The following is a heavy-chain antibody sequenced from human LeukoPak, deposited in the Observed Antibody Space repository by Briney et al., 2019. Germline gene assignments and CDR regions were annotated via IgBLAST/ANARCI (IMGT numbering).Heavy chain of an antibody. CDR1: GYTFTGYY. D-gene: IGHD3-10*01. Sequence: ASVKVSCKASGYTFTGYYMHWVRQAPGQGLEWMGWINPNSGGTNYAQKFQGRVTMTRDTSISTAYMELSRLRSDDTAVYYCARGSGSRSGDAFDIWGQGTMVTVSS. J-gene: IGHJ3*02. V-gene: IGHV1-2*02. CDR2: INPNSGGT. CDR3: ARGSGSRSGDAFDI.